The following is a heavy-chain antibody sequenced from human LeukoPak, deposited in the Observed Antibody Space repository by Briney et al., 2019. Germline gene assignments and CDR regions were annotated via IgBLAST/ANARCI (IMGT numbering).Heavy chain of an antibody. Sequence: SHTLSLTCTVSGGSIRSGSYYWRSIRQPAGKGPEWIGHIYTRGTTNYNPSVKSRVTVSRDTSKNQISLKLSSVTAADTAIYYCARVYTVMGATTVDHYHYYMDVWGKGTTVTVSS. D-gene: IGHD5-18*01. CDR3: ARVYTVMGATTVDHYHYYMDV. CDR2: IYTRGTT. J-gene: IGHJ6*03. CDR1: GGSIRSGSYY. V-gene: IGHV4-61*09.